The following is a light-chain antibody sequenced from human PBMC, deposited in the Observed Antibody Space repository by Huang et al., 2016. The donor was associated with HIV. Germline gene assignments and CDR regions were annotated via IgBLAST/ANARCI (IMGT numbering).Light chain of an antibody. J-gene: IGKJ4*01. CDR1: QDISNH. CDR2: DAS. V-gene: IGKV1-33*01. Sequence: DIQMTQSPSSLSASLGDRVTITCQASQDISNHLNWYQQKPGKAPKLLSYDASNLESGVPSRFSGSGSGTHFTLTISSLQPEDYATYYCQQYDSITPLTFGGGTKVEIK. CDR3: QQYDSITPLT.